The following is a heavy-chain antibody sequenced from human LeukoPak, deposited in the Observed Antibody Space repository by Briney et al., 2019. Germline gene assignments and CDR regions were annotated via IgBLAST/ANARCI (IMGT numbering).Heavy chain of an antibody. J-gene: IGHJ6*03. CDR1: GGSISSGDYY. CDR3: ARAKVCSSTSCYLRNYYYYMDV. D-gene: IGHD2-2*01. Sequence: SETLSLTCTVSGGSISSGDYYWSWIRQPPGKGLEWIGYIYYSGSTYYNPSLKSRVTISVDTSKNQFSLKLSSVTAADTAVYYCARAKVCSSTSCYLRNYYYYMDVWGKGTTVTVSS. V-gene: IGHV4-30-4*08. CDR2: IYYSGST.